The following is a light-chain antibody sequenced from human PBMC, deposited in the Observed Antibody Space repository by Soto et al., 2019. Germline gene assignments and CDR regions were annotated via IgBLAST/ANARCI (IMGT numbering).Light chain of an antibody. V-gene: IGKV3-20*01. CDR3: QQYDSSLYT. J-gene: IGKJ2*01. CDR1: QSVSSSY. Sequence: EIVLTQSPGTLSLSPGERATLSCRASQSVSSSYVAWYQQKPGQAPRLLIYGASSRVTGIPDRFSGSGSGTDFTLTISRLEPEDFAIYYCQQYDSSLYTFGQGTNLEIK. CDR2: GAS.